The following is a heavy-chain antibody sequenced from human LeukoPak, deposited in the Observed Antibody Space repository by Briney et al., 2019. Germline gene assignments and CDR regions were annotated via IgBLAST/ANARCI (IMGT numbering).Heavy chain of an antibody. CDR1: GGTFSGYA. CDR2: IIPIFGTA. J-gene: IGHJ1*01. V-gene: IGHV1-69*06. Sequence: SVKVSCKASGGTFSGYAISWVRQAPGQGLEWMGGIIPIFGTANYAQKFQGRVTITADKSTSTAYMELSSLRSEDTAVYYCARARGTAMGFQHWGQGTLVTVSS. D-gene: IGHD5-18*01. CDR3: ARARGTAMGFQH.